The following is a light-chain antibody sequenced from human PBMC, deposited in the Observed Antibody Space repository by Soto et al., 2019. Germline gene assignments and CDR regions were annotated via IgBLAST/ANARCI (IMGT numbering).Light chain of an antibody. Sequence: EVVLTQSPVTLALSPGDRATLSCRTSHSVDIYLAWYQQKPGQAPRLLIYDASNRATGIPARFSGSGSGTDFTRTISSLEPEDFEVYYCQQRKHWPPLTFGGGTKVELK. CDR3: QQRKHWPPLT. J-gene: IGKJ4*01. V-gene: IGKV3-11*01. CDR1: HSVDIY. CDR2: DAS.